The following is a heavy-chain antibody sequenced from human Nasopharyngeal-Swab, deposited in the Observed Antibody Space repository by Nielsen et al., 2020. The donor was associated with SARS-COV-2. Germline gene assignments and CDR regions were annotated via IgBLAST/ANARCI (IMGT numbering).Heavy chain of an antibody. J-gene: IGHJ5*02. D-gene: IGHD6-13*01. V-gene: IGHV1-2*06. CDR2: FNPNSGGT. Sequence: WGRQAPGQGLERMGRFNPNSGGTNYAQKFQGRVTMTRDTSISTAYMELSRLRSDDTAVYYCARGGSSSERIWFDPWGQGTLVTVSS. CDR3: ARGGSSSERIWFDP.